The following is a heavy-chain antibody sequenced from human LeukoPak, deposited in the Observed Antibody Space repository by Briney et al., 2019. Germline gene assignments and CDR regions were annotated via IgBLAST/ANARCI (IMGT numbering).Heavy chain of an antibody. D-gene: IGHD3-22*01. CDR2: IIPIFGTA. Sequence: ASVKVSCKASGGTFSSYTFSWVRQAPGQGLEWMGGIIPIFGTANYAQKFQGRVTITTDESTSTAYMELSSLRSEDTAVYYCARDASTYYDSSGYRYYYYMDVWGKGTTVTVSS. J-gene: IGHJ6*03. V-gene: IGHV1-69*05. CDR1: GGTFSSYT. CDR3: ARDASTYYDSSGYRYYYYMDV.